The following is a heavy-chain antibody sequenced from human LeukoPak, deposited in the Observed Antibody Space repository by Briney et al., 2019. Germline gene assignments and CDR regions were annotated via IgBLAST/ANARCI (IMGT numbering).Heavy chain of an antibody. CDR1: GYTFTGYY. D-gene: IGHD4-11*01. J-gene: IGHJ4*02. Sequence: GASVKVSCKASGYTFTGYYMHWVRQAPGQGLEWMGRINPNSGGTNYAQKFQGRVTMTRDTSISTAYMELSRLRSDDTAVYNCARESNSNYLYFDYWGQGTLVTVSS. CDR2: INPNSGGT. CDR3: ARESNSNYLYFDY. V-gene: IGHV1-2*06.